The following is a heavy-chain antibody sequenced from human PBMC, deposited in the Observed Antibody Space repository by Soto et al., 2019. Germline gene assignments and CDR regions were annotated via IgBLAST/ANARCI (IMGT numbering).Heavy chain of an antibody. CDR2: IVVGSGNT. D-gene: IGHD3-3*01. V-gene: IGHV1-58*01. Sequence: GASVKVSCKASGFTFTSSAVQWVRQARGQRLEWIGWIVVGSGNTNYAQKFQERVTITRDMSTSTAYMELSSLRSEDTAVYYCAADVVLRFLEWLPPYGMDVWGQGTTVTVSS. J-gene: IGHJ6*02. CDR1: GFTFTSSA. CDR3: AADVVLRFLEWLPPYGMDV.